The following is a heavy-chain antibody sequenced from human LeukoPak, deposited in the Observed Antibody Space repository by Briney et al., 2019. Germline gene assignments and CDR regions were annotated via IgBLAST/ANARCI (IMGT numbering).Heavy chain of an antibody. CDR1: GFTFSSYN. Sequence: GGSLRLSCAASGFTFSSYNMNWVRQAPGKGLEWVSSISSSSSYIYYADSVKGRFTISRDNAKNSLYLQMNSLRAEDTAVYYCARDLIDFWSGYYYYFDYWGQGTLVTVSS. J-gene: IGHJ4*02. V-gene: IGHV3-21*01. D-gene: IGHD3-3*01. CDR2: ISSSSSYI. CDR3: ARDLIDFWSGYYYYFDY.